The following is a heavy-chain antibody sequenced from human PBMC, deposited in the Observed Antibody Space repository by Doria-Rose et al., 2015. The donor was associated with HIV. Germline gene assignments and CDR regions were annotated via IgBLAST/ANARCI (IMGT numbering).Heavy chain of an antibody. Sequence: QITLKESGPVLVKPTETLTLTCTVSGVSLSSPGMGVSWIRQPPGKALEWLANIFSDDERSYKTSLKIRLTISRGTSKSQVVLTMTDMDPMDTATYYCARIKSSRWYHKYYFDFWGQGTLVIVSA. CDR3: ARIKSSRWYHKYYFDF. D-gene: IGHD6-13*01. CDR1: GVSLSSPGMG. CDR2: IFSDDER. J-gene: IGHJ4*02. V-gene: IGHV2-26*01.